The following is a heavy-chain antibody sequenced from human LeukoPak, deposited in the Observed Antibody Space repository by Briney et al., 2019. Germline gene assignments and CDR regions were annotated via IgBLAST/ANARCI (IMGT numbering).Heavy chain of an antibody. Sequence: TSETLSLTCTVSGGSISSGSYYWSWIRQPAGKGLEWIGRFYNSGSTKYNPSLKSRVTMSIDTSKNEFYLKLTSVTAADTAVYYCARDGPNCGLLWGQGTLVTVSS. CDR2: FYNSGST. J-gene: IGHJ4*02. V-gene: IGHV4-61*02. CDR1: GGSISSGSYY. D-gene: IGHD7-27*01. CDR3: ARDGPNCGLL.